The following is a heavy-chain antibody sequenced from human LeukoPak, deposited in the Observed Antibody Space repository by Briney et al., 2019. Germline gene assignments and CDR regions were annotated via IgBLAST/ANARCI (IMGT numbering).Heavy chain of an antibody. CDR3: ARGGKIAAGNHHYYYYYGMDA. D-gene: IGHD6-13*01. Sequence: ASVKVSCKASGYTFTSYDINWVRQATGQGLEWMGWMNPNSGNTGYAQKFQGRVTMTGNTSISTAYMELSSLRSEDTAVYYCARGGKIAAGNHHYYYYYGMDAWGQGTTVTVSS. J-gene: IGHJ6*02. V-gene: IGHV1-8*01. CDR1: GYTFTSYD. CDR2: MNPNSGNT.